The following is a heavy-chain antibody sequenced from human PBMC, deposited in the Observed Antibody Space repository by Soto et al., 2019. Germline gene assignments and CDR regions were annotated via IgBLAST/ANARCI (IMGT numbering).Heavy chain of an antibody. CDR3: ANRMHCRGTGCHPNFQH. J-gene: IGHJ1*01. D-gene: IGHD2-2*01. Sequence: EVQLVESGGGLVKPGGSLRLSCVGSGFTFTNYNMDWVRQAPGKGLEWVSSISSGSGSKSYADSVRGRFTVSSDNAKNSLYLEMDSLRVEDTAAYYCANRMHCRGTGCHPNFQHWGQGTLVTVSS. V-gene: IGHV3-21*01. CDR2: ISSGSGSK. CDR1: GFTFTNYN.